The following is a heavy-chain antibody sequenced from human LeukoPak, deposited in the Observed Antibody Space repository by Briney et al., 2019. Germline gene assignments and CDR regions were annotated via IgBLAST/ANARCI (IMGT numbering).Heavy chain of an antibody. Sequence: GGSLRLSCAASGFTFDDYTMHWVRQTPGKGLGWVSLISWDGGSTSYTDSVKGRFTISRDNSKNSLYLQMNSLRTEDTALYYCAKDLFQNRLGFFDYWGQGTLVTVSS. D-gene: IGHD3-16*01. V-gene: IGHV3-43*01. J-gene: IGHJ4*02. CDR3: AKDLFQNRLGFFDY. CDR1: GFTFDDYT. CDR2: ISWDGGST.